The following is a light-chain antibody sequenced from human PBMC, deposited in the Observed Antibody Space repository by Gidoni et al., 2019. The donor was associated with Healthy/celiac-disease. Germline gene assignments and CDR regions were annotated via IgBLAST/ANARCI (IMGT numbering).Light chain of an antibody. CDR3: QQYDNLPFT. J-gene: IGKJ5*01. V-gene: IGKV1-33*01. CDR1: QDISNY. CDR2: DAS. Sequence: DIQMTQSPSSLSASVGDRVTITCQASQDISNYLNWYQQKPGKAPKLLIYDASNLETGVPSRFSGSGSGTDFTVTISSLQTEDIATYYCQQYDNLPFTFGQXTRLEIK.